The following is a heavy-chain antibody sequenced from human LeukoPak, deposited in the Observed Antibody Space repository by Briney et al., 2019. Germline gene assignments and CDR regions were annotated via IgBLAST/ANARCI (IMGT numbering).Heavy chain of an antibody. CDR2: IIPIFGTA. D-gene: IGHD1-7*01. CDR3: ARAEGITGTTRSNLFDY. V-gene: IGHV1-69*13. CDR1: GGTFSSYA. Sequence: SVKVSCKASGGTFSSYAISWVRQAPGQGLEWMGGIIPIFGTANYAQKFQGRVTITADESTSTAYMELSSLRAEDTAVYYCARAEGITGTTRSNLFDYWGQGTLVTVSS. J-gene: IGHJ4*02.